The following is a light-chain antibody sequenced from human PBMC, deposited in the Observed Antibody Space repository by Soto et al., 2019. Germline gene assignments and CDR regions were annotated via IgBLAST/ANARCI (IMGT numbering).Light chain of an antibody. CDR1: QSVSSSY. V-gene: IGKV3D-20*02. Sequence: EIVLTQSPGTLSLSPGERATLSCRASQSVSSSYLAWYQQKPGQAPRLLIYDVSSRATGIPDRFSGSGSGTDFTLTINSLEPEDFAVYYCQQRSNWPSITFGQGTRLEIK. CDR2: DVS. CDR3: QQRSNWPSIT. J-gene: IGKJ5*01.